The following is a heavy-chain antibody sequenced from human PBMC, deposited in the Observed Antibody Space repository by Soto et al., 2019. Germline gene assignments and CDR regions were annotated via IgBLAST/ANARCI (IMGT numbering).Heavy chain of an antibody. J-gene: IGHJ4*02. V-gene: IGHV3-30*04. Sequence: QVQLVESWGGVVQPGRSLRLSCAASGFTFSSYSMHWVRRAPGKGLEWMAVMSYDGSNKDYADSVKGRFTISRDNSKNTLYLQMNSLRPEDTALYYCARDGGAYWGQGTLVIVSS. CDR2: MSYDGSNK. D-gene: IGHD3-16*01. CDR1: GFTFSSYS. CDR3: ARDGGAY.